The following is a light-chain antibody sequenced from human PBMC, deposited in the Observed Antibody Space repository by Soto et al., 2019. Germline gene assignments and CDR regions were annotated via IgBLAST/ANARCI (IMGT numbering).Light chain of an antibody. CDR3: QTYDSILSGMV. Sequence: QPVLTQPPSVSGAPGQRVTISCTGSSSNIGAGYEVHWYQQLPGTPPQLLIYGDRYRPAGVPDRFSGSKSGTSVSLAITELQAEDEADYHCQTYDSILSGMVFGGGTKLTGL. CDR2: GDR. CDR1: SSNIGAGYE. J-gene: IGLJ3*02. V-gene: IGLV1-40*01.